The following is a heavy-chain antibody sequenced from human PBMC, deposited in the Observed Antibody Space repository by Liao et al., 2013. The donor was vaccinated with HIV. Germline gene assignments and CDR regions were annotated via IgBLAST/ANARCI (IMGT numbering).Heavy chain of an antibody. Sequence: QVHLQQWGAGLLKPSETLSLTCAVYGGSFSGHYWSWIRQPPGEGLEWIGEINHSGNTNYNPSLKSRVSISVDTSKNQFSLKLSSVTVADTAVYYCASLGAASPFDYWGQGILVTVSS. J-gene: IGHJ4*02. CDR3: ASLGAASPFDY. D-gene: IGHD6-13*01. CDR1: GGSFSGHY. V-gene: IGHV4-34*01. CDR2: INHSGNT.